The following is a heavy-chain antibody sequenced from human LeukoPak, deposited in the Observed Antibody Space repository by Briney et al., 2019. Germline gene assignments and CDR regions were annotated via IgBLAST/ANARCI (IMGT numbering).Heavy chain of an antibody. Sequence: GGSLRLSCAASVFTFSSYLMSWVRQALGKGLEWGANIKQDGSEKYYVDSVKGRFTISRDNAKNSLYLQMNSLRAEDTAVYYCARVRNWNRPFDYWGQGTLVTVYS. CDR1: VFTFSSYL. J-gene: IGHJ4*02. V-gene: IGHV3-7*01. CDR3: ARVRNWNRPFDY. D-gene: IGHD1-20*01. CDR2: IKQDGSEK.